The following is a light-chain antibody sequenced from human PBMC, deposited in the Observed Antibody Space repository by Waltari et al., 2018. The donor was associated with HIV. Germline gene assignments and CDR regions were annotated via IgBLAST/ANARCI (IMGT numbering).Light chain of an antibody. CDR3: SSFATTATPVL. CDR1: GSDVGAYNL. V-gene: IGLV2-23*02. Sequence: QSALTQPAAVSGSPGQSITFSCTGTGSDVGAYNLVSWYQQHPDKAPKLVMYGVTQRPSGVSDRFSDSKSGNTAYLTISGLQADDEADYFCSSFATTATPVLFGGGTKLTVL. J-gene: IGLJ2*01. CDR2: GVT.